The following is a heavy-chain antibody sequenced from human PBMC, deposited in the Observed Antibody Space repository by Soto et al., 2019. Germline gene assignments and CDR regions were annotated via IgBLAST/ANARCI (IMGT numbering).Heavy chain of an antibody. D-gene: IGHD3-3*02. Sequence: PSEPLSLTCTVSGGSISSSSYYWGWIRQPPGKGLEWIGSMLYGVSTYYNPSLKSRVTVSVDTSKIQFSLNLRSVTAADTAVYYCARLPSRHLVDYWGQGTLVTVSS. CDR2: MLYGVST. CDR3: ARLPSRHLVDY. CDR1: GGSISSSSYY. V-gene: IGHV4-39*01. J-gene: IGHJ4*02.